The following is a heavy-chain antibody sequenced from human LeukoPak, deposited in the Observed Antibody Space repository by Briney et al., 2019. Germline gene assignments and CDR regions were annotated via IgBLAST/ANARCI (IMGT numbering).Heavy chain of an antibody. CDR1: GFTFSSYA. J-gene: IGHJ4*02. Sequence: PGGSLRLSCAASGFTFSSYAMSWVRLAPGKGLEWVSALSGSGGSTYCADSVKGRFTISRDNSKNTLYLQMNSLRAEDTAVYYCAKVDLGYYDFWSGYDFDFWGQGTLVTLSS. CDR3: AKVDLGYYDFWSGYDFDF. D-gene: IGHD3-3*01. CDR2: LSGSGGST. V-gene: IGHV3-23*01.